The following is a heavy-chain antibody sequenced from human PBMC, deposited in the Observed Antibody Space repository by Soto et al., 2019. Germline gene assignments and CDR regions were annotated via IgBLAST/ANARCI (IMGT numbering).Heavy chain of an antibody. CDR2: ISYDGSNK. J-gene: IGHJ6*02. V-gene: IGHV3-30-3*01. CDR1: GFTFSSYA. D-gene: IGHD3-3*01. Sequence: QVQLVESGGGVVQPGRSLRLSCAASGFTFSSYAMHWVRQAPGKGLEWVAAISYDGSNKYYADSVKGRFTISRDNSKNTLYQQMNSLRAEDMAVYYCARDPLRLRFLEWLGYGMDVWGQGTTVTVSS. CDR3: ARDPLRLRFLEWLGYGMDV.